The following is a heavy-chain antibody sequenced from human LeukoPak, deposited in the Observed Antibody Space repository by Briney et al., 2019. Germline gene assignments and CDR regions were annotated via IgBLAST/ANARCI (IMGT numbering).Heavy chain of an antibody. V-gene: IGHV1-69*06. Sequence: GPSVKPSCKPSGGTSSSFAISWVRHAAGQGLEWMGGIIPIFGTANYAQKFQGRVTITADKSTSTAYMELSSLRSEDTAVYYCARNLGDYDLGYMDVWGKGTTVTISS. D-gene: IGHD3-3*01. J-gene: IGHJ6*03. CDR1: GGTSSSFA. CDR3: ARNLGDYDLGYMDV. CDR2: IIPIFGTA.